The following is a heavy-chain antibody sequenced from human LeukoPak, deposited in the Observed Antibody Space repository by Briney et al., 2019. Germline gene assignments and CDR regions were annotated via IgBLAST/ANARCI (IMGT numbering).Heavy chain of an antibody. D-gene: IGHD1/OR15-1a*01. Sequence: GGSLRLSCAASGFTFSNYVMSWVRQPPGKGLEWVSVIGVSAGTTYYADSVKGRFTISRDNAKNSLYLQMNSLRAEDTAVYYCARVRDNWNNWLDAFDIWGQGTMVTVSS. CDR3: ARVRDNWNNWLDAFDI. V-gene: IGHV3-23*01. CDR1: GFTFSNYV. CDR2: IGVSAGTT. J-gene: IGHJ3*02.